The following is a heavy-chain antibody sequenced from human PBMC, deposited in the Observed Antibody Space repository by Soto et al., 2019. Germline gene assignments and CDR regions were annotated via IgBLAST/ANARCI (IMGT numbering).Heavy chain of an antibody. V-gene: IGHV4-61*01. CDR2: IYYSGST. Sequence: SETLSLSCTVSGGSVSSGSYYWSWIRQPPGKGLEWIGYIYYSGSTNYNPSLKSRVTISVDTSKNQFSLKLSSVTAADTAVYYCARETMVRGVIITRFFDYWGQGTLVTVS. J-gene: IGHJ4*02. CDR1: GGSVSSGSYY. CDR3: ARETMVRGVIITRFFDY. D-gene: IGHD3-10*01.